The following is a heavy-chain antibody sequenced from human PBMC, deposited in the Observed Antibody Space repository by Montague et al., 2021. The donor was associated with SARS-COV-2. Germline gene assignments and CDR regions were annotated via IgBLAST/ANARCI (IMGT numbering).Heavy chain of an antibody. CDR3: ARESGNDFWSGYYTGDFDY. CDR2: ISSSGSTI. V-gene: IGHV3-48*03. J-gene: IGHJ4*02. Sequence: SLRLSCAASGFTFSSYEMNWVRQAPGKGLEWVSYISSSGSTIYYADSVKGRFTISRGNAKNSLYLQMNSLRAEDTAVYYCARESGNDFWSGYYTGDFDYWGQGTLVTVSS. D-gene: IGHD3-3*01. CDR1: GFTFSSYE.